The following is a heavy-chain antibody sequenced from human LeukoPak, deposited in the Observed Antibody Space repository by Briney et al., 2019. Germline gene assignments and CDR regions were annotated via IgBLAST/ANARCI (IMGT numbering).Heavy chain of an antibody. CDR2: IYYSGST. J-gene: IGHJ4*02. Sequence: PSETLSLTCTVSGGSISSSSYYWGWIRQPPGKGLEWIGSIYYSGSTYYNPSLKSRVTISVDTSKNQFSLKLSSVTAADTAVYYCARVGGYDYDILTGYLDYWGQGTLVTVSS. CDR1: GGSISSSSYY. D-gene: IGHD3-9*01. V-gene: IGHV4-39*07. CDR3: ARVGGYDYDILTGYLDY.